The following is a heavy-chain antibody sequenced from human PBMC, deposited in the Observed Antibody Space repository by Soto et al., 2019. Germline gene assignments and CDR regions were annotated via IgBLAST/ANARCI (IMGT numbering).Heavy chain of an antibody. Sequence: SVKVSCKSSGGTFSSYAINWVRQAPGQGLEWMGGIIPIFGTANYAQNFQDRVTITADVSTNTAYMELSSLRSADTAMYYCARKTRSFFYGMDVWGQGPRVPVPS. D-gene: IGHD3-3*01. V-gene: IGHV1-69*13. CDR3: ARKTRSFFYGMDV. J-gene: IGHJ6*02. CDR1: GGTFSSYA. CDR2: IIPIFGTA.